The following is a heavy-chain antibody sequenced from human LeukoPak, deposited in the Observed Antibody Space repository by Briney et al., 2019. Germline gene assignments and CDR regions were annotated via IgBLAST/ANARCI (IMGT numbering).Heavy chain of an antibody. CDR3: ARGPSRAGPRARYFQR. D-gene: IGHD3-10*01. Sequence: SETLSLTCAVYGGSFSGYYWDWIRQPPGKGLEWIGEINYSGSTTYNPSLKSRVTISVDTSKNQFSLKLTSVTAADTAVYYCARGPSRAGPRARYFQRWGQGTLVTVSS. CDR1: GGSFSGYY. CDR2: INYSGST. V-gene: IGHV4-34*01. J-gene: IGHJ1*01.